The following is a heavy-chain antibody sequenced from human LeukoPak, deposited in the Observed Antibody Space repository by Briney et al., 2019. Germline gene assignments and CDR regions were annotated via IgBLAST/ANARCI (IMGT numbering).Heavy chain of an antibody. CDR1: GDSVSSNSAA. CDR3: ARDPVGGSSIFDY. J-gene: IGHJ4*02. D-gene: IGHD3-16*01. V-gene: IGHV6-1*01. Sequence: SQTLSLTCAISGDSVSSNSAAWNWIRQSPSRGLEWLGRTYYRSKWYYDYAVAVKSRISINPDTSKNQFSLQLSSVTPEDTAVYYCARDPVGGSSIFDYWGQGTLVTVSS. CDR2: TYYRSKWYY.